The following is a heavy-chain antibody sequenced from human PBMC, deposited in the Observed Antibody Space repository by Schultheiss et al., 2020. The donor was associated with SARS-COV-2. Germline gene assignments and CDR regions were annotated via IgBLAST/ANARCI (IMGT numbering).Heavy chain of an antibody. J-gene: IGHJ6*02. V-gene: IGHV3-30*18. CDR1: GFTFRNTG. CDR3: AKWGYSSGYYTYYYGLDV. Sequence: GESLKISCAASGFTFRNTGMHWVRQAPGKELEWVAVVSYDGSNKYYADSVKGRFTISRDNSQNTLYLQMDSLRADDTAVYFCAKWGYSSGYYTYYYGLDVWGQGTTVTVSS. CDR2: VSYDGSNK. D-gene: IGHD3-22*01.